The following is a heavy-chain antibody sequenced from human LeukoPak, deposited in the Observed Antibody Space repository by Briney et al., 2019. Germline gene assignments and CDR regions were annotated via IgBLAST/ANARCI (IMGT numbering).Heavy chain of an antibody. D-gene: IGHD2-21*01. CDR3: ANSDSVIGFDI. CDR2: INPSGGST. V-gene: IGHV1-46*01. J-gene: IGHJ3*02. CDR1: GYTFTGYY. Sequence: ASVKVSCKASGYTFTGYYMHWVRQAPGQGLEWMGIINPSGGSTSYAQKFQGRVTMTRDMSTSTVYMELSSLRSEDTAVYYCANSDSVIGFDIWGQGTMVTVSS.